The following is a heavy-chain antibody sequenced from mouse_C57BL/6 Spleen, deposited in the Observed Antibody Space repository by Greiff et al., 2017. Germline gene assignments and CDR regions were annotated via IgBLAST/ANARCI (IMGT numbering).Heavy chain of an antibody. Sequence: QVQLQQPGAELVKPGASVKLSCKASGYTFTSYWMQWVKQRPGQGLEWIGEIEPSDSYTNYNQKFKGKATLTVDTSSSTAYMQLSSLTSEDSAVYYCATRRVVAGDYWGQGTTLTVSS. CDR1: GYTFTSYW. CDR2: IEPSDSYT. D-gene: IGHD1-1*01. CDR3: ATRRVVAGDY. V-gene: IGHV1-50*01. J-gene: IGHJ2*01.